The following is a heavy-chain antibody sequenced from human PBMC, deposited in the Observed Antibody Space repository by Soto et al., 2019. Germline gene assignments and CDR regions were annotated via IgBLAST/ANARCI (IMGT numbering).Heavy chain of an antibody. D-gene: IGHD2-2*01. Sequence: GGSLRLSCAASGFTFSNAWMSWVRQAPGKGLEWVGRIKSKIDGGTEDYAAPVKGRFSISRDDSKNTLYLQMNSLQTEDTAVYYCTRDILVVPTAYLETYYFDYWGPGTLVTVSS. CDR2: IKSKIDGGTE. V-gene: IGHV3-15*01. J-gene: IGHJ4*02. CDR3: TRDILVVPTAYLETYYFDY. CDR1: GFTFSNAW.